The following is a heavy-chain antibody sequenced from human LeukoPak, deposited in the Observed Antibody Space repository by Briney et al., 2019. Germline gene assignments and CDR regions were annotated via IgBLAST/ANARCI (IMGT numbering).Heavy chain of an antibody. V-gene: IGHV3-13*01. Sequence: GGSLRLSCAASGFTFSTYDMHWVRQVTGKGLEWVSAIGTGDDTYYQGSVKGRFTISRENAKNVLYLQMSSLRAEDTAVYYCAREIRETVVTRHYYYGIDVWGQGTTVTVSS. CDR2: IGTGDDT. CDR1: GFTFSTYD. J-gene: IGHJ6*02. D-gene: IGHD2-15*01. CDR3: AREIRETVVTRHYYYGIDV.